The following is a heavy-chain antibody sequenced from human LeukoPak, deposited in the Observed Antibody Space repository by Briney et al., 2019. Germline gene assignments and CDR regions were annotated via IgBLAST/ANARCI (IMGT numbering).Heavy chain of an antibody. CDR1: GGTFSSYA. CDR2: IIPIFGTA. D-gene: IGHD3-3*01. Sequence: SVKVSCKACGGTFSSYAISWVRQAPGQGLEWMGRIIPIFGTANYAQKFQGRVTITTDESTSTAYMELSSLRSEDTAVYYCARGRYDFWSGPREGAFDIWGQGTMVTVSS. J-gene: IGHJ3*02. CDR3: ARGRYDFWSGPREGAFDI. V-gene: IGHV1-69*05.